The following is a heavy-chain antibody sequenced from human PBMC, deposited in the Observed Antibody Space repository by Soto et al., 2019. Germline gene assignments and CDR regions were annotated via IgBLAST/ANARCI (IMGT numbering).Heavy chain of an antibody. V-gene: IGHV3-48*01. CDR1: GFTFSSYS. CDR3: ARHPERIAEIGWFDP. D-gene: IGHD6-13*01. Sequence: GGSLRLSCAASGFTFSSYSMNWVRQAPWKGLEWVSYISSSSSTIYYADSVKGRFTISRDNAKNSLYLQMNSLRAEDTAVYYCARHPERIAEIGWFDPWGRGTLVTVSS. J-gene: IGHJ5*02. CDR2: ISSSSSTI.